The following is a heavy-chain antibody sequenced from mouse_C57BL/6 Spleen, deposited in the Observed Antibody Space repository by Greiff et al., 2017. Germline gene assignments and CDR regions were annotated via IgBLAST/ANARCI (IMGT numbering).Heavy chain of an antibody. CDR2: ISSGSSTI. D-gene: IGHD2-3*01. J-gene: IGHJ3*01. Sequence: DVKLVESGGGLVKPGGSLKLSCAASGFTFSDYGMHWVRQAPEKGLEWVAYISSGSSTIYYADTVKGRFTISRDNAKNTLFLQMTSLRSEDTAMYYCASDDGYEGYWGQGTLVTVSA. CDR1: GFTFSDYG. CDR3: ASDDGYEGY. V-gene: IGHV5-17*01.